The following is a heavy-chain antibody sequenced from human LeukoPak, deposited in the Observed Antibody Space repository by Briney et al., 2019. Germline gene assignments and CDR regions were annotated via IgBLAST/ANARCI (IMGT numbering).Heavy chain of an antibody. J-gene: IGHJ4*02. D-gene: IGHD6-13*01. CDR2: IWYDGSSK. CDR3: AREDSRYSTGWYVVD. CDR1: GFTFSSYG. Sequence: GGSLRLSCAASGFTFSSYGMHWVRKAPGTGLEWVAVIWYDGSSKYYEDSVKGRFTISRDNSKNTLYLQMNSLRAEDTAVYYCAREDSRYSTGWYVVDWGQGTLVTVSS. V-gene: IGHV3-33*01.